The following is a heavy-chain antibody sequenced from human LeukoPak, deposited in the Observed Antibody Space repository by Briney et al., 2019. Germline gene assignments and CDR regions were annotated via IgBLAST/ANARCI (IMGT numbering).Heavy chain of an antibody. J-gene: IGHJ4*02. Sequence: GGSLRLSCAASGVIVSSYGMHWVRQGPGKGLEWVAVISYDGSDKKYADSVKGRFSISRDNSRNTLHLQMNSLRAEDTAVYSCAKASLRYFDWFSDYWGQGTLVTVSS. CDR2: ISYDGSDK. V-gene: IGHV3-30*18. CDR3: AKASLRYFDWFSDY. CDR1: GVIVSSYG. D-gene: IGHD3-9*01.